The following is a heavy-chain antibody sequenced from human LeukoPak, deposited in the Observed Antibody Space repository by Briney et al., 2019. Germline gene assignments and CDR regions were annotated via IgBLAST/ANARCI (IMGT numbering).Heavy chain of an antibody. Sequence: GGSLRLSCAASGFTFSDYYMSWIRQAPGKGLEWVSYISSSSSYTNYADSVKGRFTISRDNAKNSLYLQMNSLRAEDTAAYYCAKGAVSSLYYFDYWGQGTLVTVSS. D-gene: IGHD6-6*01. CDR3: AKGAVSSLYYFDY. V-gene: IGHV3-11*03. CDR2: ISSSSSYT. J-gene: IGHJ4*02. CDR1: GFTFSDYY.